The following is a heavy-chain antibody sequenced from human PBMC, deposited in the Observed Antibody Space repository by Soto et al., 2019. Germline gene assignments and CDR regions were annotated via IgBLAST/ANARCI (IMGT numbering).Heavy chain of an antibody. CDR2: IYPGDSDT. V-gene: IGHV5-51*01. CDR3: AIPYCSGGSCYYYGMNF. D-gene: IGHD2-15*01. Sequence: GESLKISCKGSGYSFTRYWFGWLRQIPGKCLEWMGIIYPGDSDTRYSPSFQGQVTISADKSISTAYLQWSSLKASDTAMYYCAIPYCSGGSCYYYGMNFWGQGTTVTVSS. CDR1: GYSFTRYW. J-gene: IGHJ6*02.